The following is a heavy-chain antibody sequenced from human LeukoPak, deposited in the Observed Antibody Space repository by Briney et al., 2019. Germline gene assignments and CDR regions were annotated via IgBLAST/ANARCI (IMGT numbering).Heavy chain of an antibody. CDR1: GYTFTDYY. D-gene: IGHD3-10*01. CDR2: MNPNSGNT. J-gene: IGHJ3*02. Sequence: ASVKVSCKALGYTFTDYYMHWVRQATGQGLEWMGWMNPNSGNTGYAQKFQGRVTMTRNTSISTAYMELSSLRSEDTAVYYCARNYGSGSYLPWGAFDIWGQGTMVTVSS. CDR3: ARNYGSGSYLPWGAFDI. V-gene: IGHV1-8*02.